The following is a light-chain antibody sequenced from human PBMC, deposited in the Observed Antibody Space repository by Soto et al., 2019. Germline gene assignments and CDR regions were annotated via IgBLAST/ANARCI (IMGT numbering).Light chain of an antibody. J-gene: IGKJ2*01. CDR3: QQYTDFQYT. CDR2: KAT. Sequence: DIQMTQSPSTLSASVGDGVTITCRASQSIGSGLAWYQQKPGKAPKLLIYKATNLQTGVPSRFGGSGSGTDFSLTISSLQPVDSATYYCQQYTDFQYTFGQGTKVEI. CDR1: QSIGSG. V-gene: IGKV1-5*03.